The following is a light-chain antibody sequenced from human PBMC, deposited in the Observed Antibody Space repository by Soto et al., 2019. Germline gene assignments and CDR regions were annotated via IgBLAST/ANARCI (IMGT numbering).Light chain of an antibody. CDR2: GAS. V-gene: IGKV3-15*01. J-gene: IGKJ4*01. Sequence: EIVMTQSPATLSVSPGERATLSCRASQSVSSDLAWYQQRPGQAPRLLIYGASTRATGIPASFSGSGSGTEFTLTISGLQSEDFAVYYCQQYNGWPLTFGGGTRWIS. CDR3: QQYNGWPLT. CDR1: QSVSSD.